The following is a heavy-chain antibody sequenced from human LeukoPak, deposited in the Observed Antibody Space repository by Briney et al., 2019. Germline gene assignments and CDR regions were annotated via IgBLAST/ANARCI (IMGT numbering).Heavy chain of an antibody. CDR1: GGSISSYY. D-gene: IGHD2-21*02. Sequence: PSETLSLTCTVSGGSISSYYWSWIRQPPGKGLEWIGDIYYSGTTNYNPSLKSPVTISIDTSKNQFSLKLSSVTAADTAVYYCARGGTRDGGHYSDYWGQGTLVTVSS. V-gene: IGHV4-59*01. CDR3: ARGGTRDGGHYSDY. J-gene: IGHJ4*02. CDR2: IYYSGTT.